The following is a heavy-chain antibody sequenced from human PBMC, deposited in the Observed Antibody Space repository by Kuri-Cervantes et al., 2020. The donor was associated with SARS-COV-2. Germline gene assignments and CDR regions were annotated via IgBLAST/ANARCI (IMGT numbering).Heavy chain of an antibody. D-gene: IGHD4-17*01. V-gene: IGHV4-39*07. J-gene: IGHJ4*02. Sequence: GSLRLSCTVSGGSISSSSYYWGWIRQPPGKGLEWIGSIYYSGSTYYNPSLKSRVTISVDTSKNQFSLKLSSVTAADTAVYYCARYGPPRYYFDCWGQGTLVTISS. CDR1: GGSISSSSYY. CDR3: ARYGPPRYYFDC. CDR2: IYYSGST.